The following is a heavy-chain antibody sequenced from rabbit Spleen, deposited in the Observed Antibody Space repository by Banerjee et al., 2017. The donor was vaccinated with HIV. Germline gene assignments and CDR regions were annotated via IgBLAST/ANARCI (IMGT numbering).Heavy chain of an antibody. D-gene: IGHD1-1*01. J-gene: IGHJ6*01. CDR2: INAVTGKA. CDR3: ARDLDDVIGWNFDW. CDR1: GFSFSDTDV. Sequence: QEQLEESGGGLVKPEGSLTLTCKASGFSFSDTDVMCWVRQAPGKGLQWIACINAVTGKAVYATWAKGRFPFSKPSATTVTLQMTSLTAADTATYFCARDLDDVIGWNFDWWGPGTLVTVS. V-gene: IGHV1S45*01.